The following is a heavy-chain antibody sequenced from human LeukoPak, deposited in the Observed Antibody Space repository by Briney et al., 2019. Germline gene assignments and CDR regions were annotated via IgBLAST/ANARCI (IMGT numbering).Heavy chain of an antibody. Sequence: GGSLRLSCAASGFTFCSYWMHWVRQAPGKGLVWVSRINGDGSDTSYADSVRGRFTISRDNAKNTLFLQMNSLRAEDTAVYYCASSSPTVVSDTYYYYAMDVWGQGTTVTVSS. V-gene: IGHV3-74*01. CDR2: INGDGSDT. CDR1: GFTFCSYW. CDR3: ASSSPTVVSDTYYYYAMDV. D-gene: IGHD4-23*01. J-gene: IGHJ6*02.